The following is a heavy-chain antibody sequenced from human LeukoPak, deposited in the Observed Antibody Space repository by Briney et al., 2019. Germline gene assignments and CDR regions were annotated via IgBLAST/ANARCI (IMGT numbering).Heavy chain of an antibody. D-gene: IGHD4-17*01. Sequence: GGSLRLSCTASGFTLTTYWLTWVRQAPGKGLEWVANIKPDGNEKYYVDSVKGRFTISRANAENSLYLQMNSLRAEDTAIYYCATTSRTVTGLDYWGQGTLVTVSS. CDR2: IKPDGNEK. CDR3: ATTSRTVTGLDY. CDR1: GFTLTTYW. V-gene: IGHV3-7*01. J-gene: IGHJ4*02.